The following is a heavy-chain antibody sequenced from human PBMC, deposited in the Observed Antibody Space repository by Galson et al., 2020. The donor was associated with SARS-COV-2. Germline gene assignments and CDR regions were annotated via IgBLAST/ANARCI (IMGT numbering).Heavy chain of an antibody. J-gene: IGHJ4*02. CDR2: IYRSGNT. CDR1: GYSISSGYY. CDR3: ARDYNWHYWFLDY. D-gene: IGHD1-7*01. V-gene: IGHV4-38-2*02. Sequence: SETLSLTCSVSGYSISSGYYWGWIRQPPGKGLEWIGSIYRSGNTYYNPSLKSRVTVSIDTSKNQFSLELNSVTAADTAVYYCARDYNWHYWFLDYWGQGTLVTVSA.